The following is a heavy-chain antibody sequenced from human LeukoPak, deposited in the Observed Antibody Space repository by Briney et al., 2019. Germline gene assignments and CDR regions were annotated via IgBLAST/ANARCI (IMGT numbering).Heavy chain of an antibody. Sequence: GGSLRLSRAASGFTFSSYSMNWVRQAPGKGLEWVSSISSSSSYIYYADSVKGRFTISRDNAKNSLYLQMNSLRAEDTAVYYCARGSEWELLSCDYWGQGTLVTVSS. CDR3: ARGSEWELLSCDY. D-gene: IGHD1-26*01. V-gene: IGHV3-21*06. CDR1: GFTFSSYS. J-gene: IGHJ4*02. CDR2: ISSSSSYI.